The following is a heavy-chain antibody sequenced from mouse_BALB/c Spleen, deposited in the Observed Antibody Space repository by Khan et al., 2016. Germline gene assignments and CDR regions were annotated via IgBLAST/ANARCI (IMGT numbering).Heavy chain of an antibody. V-gene: IGHV9-3*02. CDR3: AEDYYGSNWVAY. CDR2: INTNTGEP. J-gene: IGHJ3*01. D-gene: IGHD1-1*01. CDR1: GYTFTNYG. Sequence: QIQLVQSGPELKKPGETVKISCKASGYTFTNYGMNWVKQAPGKGLKWMGWINTNTGEPTYAEEFKGRFAFSLETSARTGYLQINNLKNEDTATYFCAEDYYGSNWVAYWGQGTLVTVSA.